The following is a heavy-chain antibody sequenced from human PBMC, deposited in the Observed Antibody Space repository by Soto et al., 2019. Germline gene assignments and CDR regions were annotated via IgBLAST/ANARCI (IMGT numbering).Heavy chain of an antibody. Sequence: TSETLSLTCTVSGGSISSGGYYWSWIRQHPGKGLEWIGYIYYSGSTYYNPSLKSRVTISVDTSKNQFSLKLSSVTAADTAVYYCARVLPRAYYYYGMDVWGQGTTVTVSS. CDR1: GGSISSGGYY. CDR3: ARVLPRAYYYYGMDV. J-gene: IGHJ6*02. V-gene: IGHV4-31*03. D-gene: IGHD3-10*01. CDR2: IYYSGST.